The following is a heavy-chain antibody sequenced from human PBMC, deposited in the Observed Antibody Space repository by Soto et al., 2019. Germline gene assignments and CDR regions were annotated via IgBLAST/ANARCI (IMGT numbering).Heavy chain of an antibody. Sequence: PSETLSLTCTVSGGSISSGDYYWSWIRQPPGEGLEWIGYIYYSGSTYYNPSLKSRVTISVDTSKNQFSLKLSSVTAADTAVYYCARGAGGDYYGSGSPYYYYYGMDVWGQGTTVTVSS. CDR1: GGSISSGDYY. D-gene: IGHD3-10*01. V-gene: IGHV4-30-4*01. CDR2: IYYSGST. J-gene: IGHJ6*02. CDR3: ARGAGGDYYGSGSPYYYYYGMDV.